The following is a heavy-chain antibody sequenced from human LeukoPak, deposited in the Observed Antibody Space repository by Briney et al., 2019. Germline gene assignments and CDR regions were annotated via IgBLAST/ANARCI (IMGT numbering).Heavy chain of an antibody. CDR2: VHHTGST. CDR1: GYSISRGYY. V-gene: IGHV4-38-2*02. Sequence: SETLSLTCNVSGYSISRGYYWGWIRQPPGKGLEWIGSVHHTGSTYYNPSLRSRVSISVDKSTNHISLEVTSVTAADTAVYYCARDGGRTSSDAVEIWGQGTMVIVSS. D-gene: IGHD2-2*01. CDR3: ARDGGRTSSDAVEI. J-gene: IGHJ3*02.